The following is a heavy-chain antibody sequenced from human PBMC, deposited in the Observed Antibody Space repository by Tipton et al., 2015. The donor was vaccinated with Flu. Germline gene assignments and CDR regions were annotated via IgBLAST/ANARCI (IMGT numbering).Heavy chain of an antibody. Sequence: PGLVKPSETLSLTCTVSGGSFNSHYWTWIRQRPGKGLEWIGYIFYTGDTNYNPSLLSRVTISQDTSKNQFSLKLSAVTAADTAVYFCARVERGFFDLWGRGTLATVSS. J-gene: IGHJ2*01. V-gene: IGHV4-59*11. D-gene: IGHD3-3*01. CDR1: GGSFNSHY. CDR2: IFYTGDT. CDR3: ARVERGFFDL.